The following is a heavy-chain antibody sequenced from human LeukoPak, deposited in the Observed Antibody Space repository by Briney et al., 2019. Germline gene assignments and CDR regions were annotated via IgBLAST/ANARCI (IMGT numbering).Heavy chain of an antibody. CDR3: ASSIAAAGTWAFDI. D-gene: IGHD6-13*01. V-gene: IGHV1-18*01. Sequence: GASVKVSCKASGYTFTSYGISWVRQAPGQGLEWMGWISAYNGNTNYAQKLQGRVTMTTDTSTSTAYMELRSLRSDDTAVYYCASSIAAAGTWAFDIWGQGTMVTVS. J-gene: IGHJ3*02. CDR2: ISAYNGNT. CDR1: GYTFTSYG.